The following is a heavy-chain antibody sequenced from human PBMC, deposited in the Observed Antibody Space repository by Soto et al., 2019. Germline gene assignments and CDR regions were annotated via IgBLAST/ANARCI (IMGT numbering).Heavy chain of an antibody. Sequence: NLPETLSLTCAVSGGSISSSYWWSWVRQPPGKGLEWMGEIYHSGSTNYNPSLKSRVTISVDKSKNQFSLKLSSVTAADTAVYYCARDYYYDSSGPFDNWGQGTLVTVSS. CDR2: IYHSGST. J-gene: IGHJ4*02. D-gene: IGHD3-22*01. CDR1: GGSISSSYW. CDR3: ARDYYYDSSGPFDN. V-gene: IGHV4-4*03.